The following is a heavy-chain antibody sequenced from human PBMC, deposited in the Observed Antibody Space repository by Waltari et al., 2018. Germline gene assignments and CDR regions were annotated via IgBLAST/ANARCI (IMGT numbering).Heavy chain of an antibody. D-gene: IGHD2-15*01. V-gene: IGHV4-4*02. CDR2: VRGSGKT. J-gene: IGHJ4*02. Sequence: WVRQAPGKGLEWIGQVRGSGKTNDHPSFASRGTVSVDTATAQFALKVTSATAADTAVYYGARDRGRGRDLDSWGQGILVTVSP. CDR3: ARDRGRGRDLDS.